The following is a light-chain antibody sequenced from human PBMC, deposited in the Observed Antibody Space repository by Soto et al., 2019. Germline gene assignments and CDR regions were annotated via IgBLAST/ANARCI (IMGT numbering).Light chain of an antibody. J-gene: IGKJ1*01. CDR3: QQLNSYPRT. CDR2: AAS. CDR1: QGISSY. V-gene: IGKV1-9*01. Sequence: DIQFTQSPPFLSASVGDRVALTCGASQGISSYLAWYQQKPGKAPKLLIYAASTLQSGVPSGFSGSGSGTEFTLTISSLQPEDFATYYCQQLNSYPRTFGQGTKV.